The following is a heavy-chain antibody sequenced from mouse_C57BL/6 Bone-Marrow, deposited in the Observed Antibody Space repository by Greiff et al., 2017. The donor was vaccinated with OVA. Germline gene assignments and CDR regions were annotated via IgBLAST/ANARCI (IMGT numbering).Heavy chain of an antibody. CDR1: GFTFSSYG. CDR2: ISSGGSYT. V-gene: IGHV5-6*01. J-gene: IGHJ3*01. CDR3: ASYYLFAY. D-gene: IGHD1-1*01. Sequence: DVQLVESGGDLVKPGGSLKLSCAASGFTFSSYGMSWVRQTPDKRLEWVATISSGGSYTYYPDSVKGRFTISRDNAKNTLYLQMSSLKSEDTAMYYCASYYLFAYWGQGTLVTVSA.